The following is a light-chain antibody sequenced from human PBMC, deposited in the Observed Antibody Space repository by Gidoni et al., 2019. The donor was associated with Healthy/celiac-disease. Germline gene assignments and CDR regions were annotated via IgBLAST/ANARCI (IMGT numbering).Light chain of an antibody. V-gene: IGKV3-20*01. J-gene: IGKJ1*01. CDR2: GAS. CDR3: QQYGSAPQT. Sequence: EIVLPQSPGTLPLSPGERAILSCRASQSGSSSYLAWYQQKPGQAPRLLIYGASSRDTGIPDRFSGSGSGTDFTLTISRLEPEDVAVYYCQQYGSAPQTFGQGTKVEIK. CDR1: QSGSSSY.